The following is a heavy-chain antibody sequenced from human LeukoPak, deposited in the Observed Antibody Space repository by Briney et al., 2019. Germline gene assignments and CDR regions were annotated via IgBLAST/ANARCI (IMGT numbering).Heavy chain of an antibody. D-gene: IGHD3-3*01. Sequence: GGSLRLSCAASGFXFRSYAISWVRQAPGMGLEWVSAISGSGGTTDYADSVKGRFTISRDNSKNTLYLQMNSLRAEDTAVYYCATAAGADFFDYWGQGTLVTVSS. J-gene: IGHJ4*02. CDR1: GFXFRSYA. CDR2: ISGSGGTT. V-gene: IGHV3-23*01. CDR3: ATAAGADFFDY.